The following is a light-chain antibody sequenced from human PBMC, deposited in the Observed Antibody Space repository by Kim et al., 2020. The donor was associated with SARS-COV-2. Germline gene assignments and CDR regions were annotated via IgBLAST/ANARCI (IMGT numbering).Light chain of an antibody. V-gene: IGKV3-15*01. CDR2: DTS. Sequence: EIVMTQSPATLSVSPGERATLSCRASQSVSSNLAWYQQKPGQAPRFLIYDTSTRATGIPTRFSGSGSGTEFTLTISSLQSEDFAVYYCQQYNNWPLYTFGQGTKLEI. CDR1: QSVSSN. CDR3: QQYNNWPLYT. J-gene: IGKJ2*01.